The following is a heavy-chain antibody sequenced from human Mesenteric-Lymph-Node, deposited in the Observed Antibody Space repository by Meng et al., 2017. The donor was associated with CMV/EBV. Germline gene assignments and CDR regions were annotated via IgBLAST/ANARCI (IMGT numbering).Heavy chain of an antibody. CDR3: VRGGWVVPLAY. CDR2: IYSEAGGSDT. D-gene: IGHD3-10*02. J-gene: IGHJ4*02. Sequence: GESLKISCAASGFTVSTNYLTWVRQAPGEGLEWVSVIYSEAGGSDTFYIDSVKGRFTIPRDNSKNTLYLQMDRLRAEDTAVYYCVRGGWVVPLAYWGQGTLVTVSS. V-gene: IGHV3-53*01. CDR1: GFTVSTNY.